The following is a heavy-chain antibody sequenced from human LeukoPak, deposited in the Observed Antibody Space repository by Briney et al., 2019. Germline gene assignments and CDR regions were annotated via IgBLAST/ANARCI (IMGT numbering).Heavy chain of an antibody. Sequence: GGSLRLSCAASGFTFSSYEMNWVRQTPGKGLEWVSYISSSSSTLYYADSVKGRFTISRDNSKNTLYLQMNSLRAEDTAVYYCAKGQLRLRLPFDYWGQGTLVTVSS. V-gene: IGHV3-48*03. CDR2: ISSSSSTL. D-gene: IGHD1-1*01. CDR1: GFTFSSYE. J-gene: IGHJ4*02. CDR3: AKGQLRLRLPFDY.